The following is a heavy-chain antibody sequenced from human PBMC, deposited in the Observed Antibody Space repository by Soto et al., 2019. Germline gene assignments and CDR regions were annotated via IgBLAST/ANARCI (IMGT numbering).Heavy chain of an antibody. Sequence: QVQLVQSGAEVKKPGASVKVSCKASGYTFTSYDINWVRQATGQGLEWMGWMNPNSGNTGYAQKFQGRVNMTRNTSTTTANMELSSMRSEDPAVYYCARERGRGGANSWGQGTLVTVSS. CDR2: MNPNSGNT. J-gene: IGHJ4*02. V-gene: IGHV1-8*01. CDR3: ARERGRGGANS. CDR1: GYTFTSYD. D-gene: IGHD3-16*01.